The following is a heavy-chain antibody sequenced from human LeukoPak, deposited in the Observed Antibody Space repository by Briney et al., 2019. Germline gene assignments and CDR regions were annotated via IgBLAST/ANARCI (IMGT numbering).Heavy chain of an antibody. D-gene: IGHD4-17*01. V-gene: IGHV4-59*01. CDR3: ARDLGTVTTNWFDP. CDR2: IYYSGST. CDR1: GGSISSYY. Sequence: SETLFLTCTVSGGSISSYYWSWIRQPPGKGLEWIGYIYYSGSTNYNPSLKSRVTISVDTSKNQFSLKLSSVTAADTAVYYCARDLGTVTTNWFDPWGQGTLVTVSS. J-gene: IGHJ5*02.